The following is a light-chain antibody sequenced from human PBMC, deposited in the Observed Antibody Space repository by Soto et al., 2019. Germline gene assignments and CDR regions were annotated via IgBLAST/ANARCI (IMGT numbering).Light chain of an antibody. V-gene: IGKV3-20*01. CDR3: QQYDRSPWT. CDR1: QSVNSNF. CDR2: ATS. J-gene: IGKJ1*01. Sequence: EIVLTQSPGTLSLSPWERATLSCRASQSVNSNFLAWFQQKPGQAPRLLIYATSSRATDIPDRFSGSGSGTDFTLTISRLEPEDFAVYYCQQYDRSPWTFGQGTKVEIK.